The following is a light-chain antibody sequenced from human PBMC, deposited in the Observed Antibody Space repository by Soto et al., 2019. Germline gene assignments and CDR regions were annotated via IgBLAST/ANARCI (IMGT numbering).Light chain of an antibody. CDR2: AAS. V-gene: IGKV1-8*01. Sequence: AIRMTQSPSSLSASTGDRVTITCRASQGISSYLAWYQQKPGKAPKLLIYAASTLQSGVPSRFSGSGSGTDFTLTISCLQSEDFATYYCQQLRAYPHTFGQGTKLDIK. CDR3: QQLRAYPHT. J-gene: IGKJ2*01. CDR1: QGISSY.